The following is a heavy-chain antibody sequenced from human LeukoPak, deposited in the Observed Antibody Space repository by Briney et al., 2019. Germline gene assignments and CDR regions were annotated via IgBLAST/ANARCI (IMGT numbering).Heavy chain of an antibody. V-gene: IGHV1-2*02. Sequence: ASVKVSCKASGYTFTGYYMHWVRQAPGQGLEWMGWINPNSGGTNYAQKFQGRVTMTMDTSINTAYMELSRLRSDDTAVYYCARDGPPLPASSTTCYSCLVAWFDPWGQGTLVTVSS. CDR2: INPNSGGT. CDR1: GYTFTGYY. CDR3: ARDGPPLPASSTTCYSCLVAWFDP. J-gene: IGHJ5*02. D-gene: IGHD2-2*02.